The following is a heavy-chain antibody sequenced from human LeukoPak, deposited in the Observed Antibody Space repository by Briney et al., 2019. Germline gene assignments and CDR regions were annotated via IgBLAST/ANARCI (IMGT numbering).Heavy chain of an antibody. CDR3: AREVSQEVTYYDVLTGETSNSYYYYYMDV. CDR1: GYTFTKYA. Sequence: ASVKVSCKASGYTFTKYAISWVRQAPGQGLEWMGWISPYNGDTNYPHKLQGRVTMTADTSTSTASMELRSLRSDDTAVYYCAREVSQEVTYYDVLTGETSNSYYYYYMDVWGKGTTVTVSS. D-gene: IGHD3-9*01. J-gene: IGHJ6*03. V-gene: IGHV1-18*01. CDR2: ISPYNGDT.